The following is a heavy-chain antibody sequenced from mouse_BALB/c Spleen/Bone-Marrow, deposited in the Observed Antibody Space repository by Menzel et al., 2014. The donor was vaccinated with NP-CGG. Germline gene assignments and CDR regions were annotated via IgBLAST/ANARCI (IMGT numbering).Heavy chain of an antibody. CDR1: GYTFTSYY. V-gene: IGHV1S81*02. J-gene: IGHJ3*01. D-gene: IGHD2-4*01. CDR2: INPSNGGT. Sequence: QVQLKESGAELVKPGASVKLSCKASGYTFTSYYMYWVKQRPGQGLEWIGGINPSNGGTNFNEKFKSKATLTVDKSSSTAYMQLSSLTSEDSAVYYCTRRGDYDKRVVFAYRGQGTLVTVSA. CDR3: TRRGDYDKRVVFAY.